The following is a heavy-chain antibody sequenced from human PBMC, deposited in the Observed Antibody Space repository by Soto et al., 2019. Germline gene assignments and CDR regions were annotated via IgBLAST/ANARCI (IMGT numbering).Heavy chain of an antibody. V-gene: IGHV3-74*01. D-gene: IGHD5-12*01. CDR1: GFTFSNYW. CDR2: INSDGGTT. J-gene: IGHJ6*03. Sequence: EVQLVESGGGLVQHGGSLRLSCAASGFTFSNYWIHWVRQAPGKGLVWLSRINSDGGTTNYADSVKGRFTISRDNAKNTLSLQMNRLGADDPAVYYCARGARGYYYMDVWGKGTTVTVSS. CDR3: ARGARGYYYMDV.